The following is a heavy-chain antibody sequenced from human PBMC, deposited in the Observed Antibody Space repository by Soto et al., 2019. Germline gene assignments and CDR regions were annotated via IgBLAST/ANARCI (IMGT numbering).Heavy chain of an antibody. CDR2: ISGSGGST. V-gene: IGHV3-23*01. D-gene: IGHD2-2*01. J-gene: IGHJ5*02. CDR1: GCTFRSYA. Sequence: GGSLRLSWGGSGCTFRSYAMSWVRQAPGKGLEWVSAISGSGGSTYYADSVKGRFTISRDNSKNTLYLQMNGLRAEDTAVYYCAKSGYCSSTSCYARLRWFAPWGKGTPVTVPP. CDR3: AKSGYCSSTSCYARLRWFAP.